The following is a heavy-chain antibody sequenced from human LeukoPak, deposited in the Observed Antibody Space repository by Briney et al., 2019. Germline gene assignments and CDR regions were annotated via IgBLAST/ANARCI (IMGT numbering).Heavy chain of an antibody. CDR1: GGSISSYY. J-gene: IGHJ4*02. Sequence: SETLSLTCTVSGGSISSYYWSWIRQPPGKGLEWIGYIYYSGSTNYNPSLKSRVTISVDTSKNQFSLKLSSVTAADTAVYYCARAKFRADSSGYYAGFDYWGQGTLVNVSS. D-gene: IGHD3-22*01. V-gene: IGHV4-59*01. CDR2: IYYSGST. CDR3: ARAKFRADSSGYYAGFDY.